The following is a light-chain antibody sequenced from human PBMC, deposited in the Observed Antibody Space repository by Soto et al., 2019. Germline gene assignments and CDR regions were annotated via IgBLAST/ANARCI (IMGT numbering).Light chain of an antibody. CDR1: QSVNNW. CDR2: KAS. J-gene: IGKJ1*01. V-gene: IGKV1-5*03. Sequence: DIQMTQSPSTLSASVGDRVTITCRASQSVNNWLAWYQQKPGKAPKLQIYKASTLQTGVPSRFSGSGSGTDFTLTISSLQPDDAATYYCQQYNSYSWTFGQGTKVEI. CDR3: QQYNSYSWT.